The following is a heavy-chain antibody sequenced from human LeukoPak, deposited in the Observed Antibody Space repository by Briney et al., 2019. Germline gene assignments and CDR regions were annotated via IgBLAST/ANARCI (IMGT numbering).Heavy chain of an antibody. Sequence: GASVKVSCKASGYTFTSYYMHWVRQAPGQGLEWMGIINPSGGSTSYAQKFQGRVTMTRDTSTSTVYMELSSLRSEDTAVYYCAKGSVATVDYYYYDMDVWGQGTTVTVSS. V-gene: IGHV1-46*03. CDR3: AKGSVATVDYYYYDMDV. D-gene: IGHD5-12*01. CDR2: INPSGGST. CDR1: GYTFTSYY. J-gene: IGHJ6*02.